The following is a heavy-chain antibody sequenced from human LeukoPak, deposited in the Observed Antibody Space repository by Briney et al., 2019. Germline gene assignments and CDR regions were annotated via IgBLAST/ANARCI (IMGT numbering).Heavy chain of an antibody. CDR2: ISDSGSKT. V-gene: IGHV3-23*01. Sequence: GGSLRLSCEASGFTFRNYAMTWVRQAPGKGLEWVSAISDSGSKTHYANSVKGRFTISRHSSKNTLCLEMSSLRAEDTAVYYCAKDWSASYWGQGTLVTVSS. CDR1: GFTFRNYA. CDR3: AKDWSASY. J-gene: IGHJ4*02.